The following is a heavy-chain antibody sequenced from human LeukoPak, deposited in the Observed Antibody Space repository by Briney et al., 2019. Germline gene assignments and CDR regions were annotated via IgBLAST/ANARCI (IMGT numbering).Heavy chain of an antibody. CDR3: ARGYYDSSGYYFLDY. D-gene: IGHD3-22*01. CDR2: ISAYNGNT. V-gene: IGHV1-18*01. Sequence: AAVKVSCKASGYTFTSYGISWVRQAPGQGLEWMGWISAYNGNTNYAQKLQGRVTMTTDTSTSTAYMELRSLRSDDTAVYYCARGYYDSSGYYFLDYWGQGTLVTVSS. J-gene: IGHJ4*02. CDR1: GYTFTSYG.